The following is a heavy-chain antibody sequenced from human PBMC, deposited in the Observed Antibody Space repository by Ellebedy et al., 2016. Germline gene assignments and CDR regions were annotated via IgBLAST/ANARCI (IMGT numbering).Heavy chain of an antibody. Sequence: GGSLRLSCSASGFNFNIYGMHWVRQAPGKGLEYVSALNYNGGTSYYSDSVRGRFTISRDNSKNTLYLQMASLGPDDTAVYYCVRGGGYCDSRSCAVFLEFWGQGTVVTVSS. D-gene: IGHD2-15*01. CDR2: LNYNGGTS. CDR1: GFNFNIYG. CDR3: VRGGGYCDSRSCAVFLEF. V-gene: IGHV3-64D*09. J-gene: IGHJ4*02.